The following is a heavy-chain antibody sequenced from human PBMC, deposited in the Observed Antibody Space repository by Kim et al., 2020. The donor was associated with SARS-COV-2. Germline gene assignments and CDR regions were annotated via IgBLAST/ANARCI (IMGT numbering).Heavy chain of an antibody. CDR1: GFTFSSYG. J-gene: IGHJ6*02. D-gene: IGHD3-22*01. Sequence: GGSLRLSCAASGFTFSSYGMHWVRQAPGKGLEWVAVISYDGSNKYYGDSVKGRFTISRDNSKNTLYLQMNSLRAEDTAVYYCAKNAVVITENYYYGTDVWGQGTTVTVSS. CDR3: AKNAVVITENYYYGTDV. CDR2: ISYDGSNK. V-gene: IGHV3-30*18.